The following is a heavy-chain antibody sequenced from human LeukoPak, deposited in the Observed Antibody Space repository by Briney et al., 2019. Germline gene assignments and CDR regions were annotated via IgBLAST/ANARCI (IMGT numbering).Heavy chain of an antibody. CDR3: AKPQTTVTTYQYFDY. J-gene: IGHJ4*02. D-gene: IGHD4-17*01. CDR1: GFTFSSYA. Sequence: GGSLRLSCAASGFTFSSYAMSWVRQAPGKGLEWVSAISASGGSTYYAESVKGRFTVSRDNSKNRLYLQMNSLRAEDTAVYYCAKPQTTVTTYQYFDYWGQGTLVTVSS. CDR2: ISASGGST. V-gene: IGHV3-23*01.